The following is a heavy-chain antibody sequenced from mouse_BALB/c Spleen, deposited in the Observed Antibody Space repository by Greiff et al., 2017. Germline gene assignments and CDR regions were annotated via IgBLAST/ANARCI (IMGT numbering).Heavy chain of an antibody. CDR1: GYTFTSYW. V-gene: IGHV1-7*01. Sequence: QVQLKESGAELAKPGASVKMSCKASGYTFTSYWMHWVKQRPGQGLEWIGYINPSTGYTEYNQKFKDKATLTADKSSSTAYMQLSSLTSEDSAVYYCARYYGYDGGFAYWGQGTLVTVSA. CDR2: INPSTGYT. J-gene: IGHJ3*01. CDR3: ARYYGYDGGFAY. D-gene: IGHD2-2*01.